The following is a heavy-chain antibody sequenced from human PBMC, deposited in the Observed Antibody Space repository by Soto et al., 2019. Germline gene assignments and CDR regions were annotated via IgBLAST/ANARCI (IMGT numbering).Heavy chain of an antibody. CDR2: IIPFFGTT. D-gene: IGHD2-15*01. Sequence: QVHLVQSGAEVKKHGSSVKVSCKASGGTFSSYPINWVRQAPGQGLEWMGGIIPFFGTTHSAQKFQGRLTITADESTSTTYMELSSLRSEDTAVYYCASRPVMEVAQYGNWFDPWGQGTLVTVSS. CDR3: ASRPVMEVAQYGNWFDP. V-gene: IGHV1-69*01. J-gene: IGHJ5*02. CDR1: GGTFSSYP.